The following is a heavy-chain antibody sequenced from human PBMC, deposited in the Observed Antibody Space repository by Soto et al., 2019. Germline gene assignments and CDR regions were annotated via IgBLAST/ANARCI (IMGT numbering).Heavy chain of an antibody. Sequence: SETLSLTCTVSGGSINLYYWSWIRQPPGKGLEWIGYIYYGGNTNYNPSLRSRVTISRDNAKSSLYLQMNSLRAEDTAVYYCVRGPVDTAMITHDYWGQGTQVTVSS. CDR1: GGSINLYY. CDR2: IYYGGNT. CDR3: VRGPVDTAMITHDY. V-gene: IGHV4-59*12. J-gene: IGHJ4*02. D-gene: IGHD5-18*01.